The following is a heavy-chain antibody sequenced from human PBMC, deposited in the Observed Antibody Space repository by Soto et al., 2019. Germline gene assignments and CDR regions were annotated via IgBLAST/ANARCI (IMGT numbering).Heavy chain of an antibody. CDR3: ASVTSMVRRDIDNWFEP. D-gene: IGHD3-10*01. CDR2: IIPMYGPA. J-gene: IGHJ5*02. Sequence: QVPLVQSGAEVKKPGSSVTVSCKASGGTFSSYAIHWVRQAPGQGLEWMGGIIPMYGPAKYAQRFQGRVTIAEDDSTTTVYRELTSLTSQDTAVYYCASVTSMVRRDIDNWFEPWGHGTLVTVSS. CDR1: GGTFSSYA. V-gene: IGHV1-69*01.